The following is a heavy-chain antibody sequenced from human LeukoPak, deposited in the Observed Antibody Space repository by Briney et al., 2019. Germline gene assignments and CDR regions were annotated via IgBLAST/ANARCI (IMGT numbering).Heavy chain of an antibody. Sequence: GGSLRLSCAASGFTFSSYSMNWVRQAPGKGLEWVSYISSSSSTIYYADSVKGRFTISRDNAKNSLYLQMNSLRAEDTAVYYCATEIPIQLWPAFDYWGQGTLVTVSS. CDR2: ISSSSSTI. D-gene: IGHD5-18*01. CDR1: GFTFSSYS. V-gene: IGHV3-48*01. J-gene: IGHJ4*02. CDR3: ATEIPIQLWPAFDY.